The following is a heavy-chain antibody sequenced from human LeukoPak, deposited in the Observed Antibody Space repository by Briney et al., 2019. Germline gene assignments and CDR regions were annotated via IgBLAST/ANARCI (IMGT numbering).Heavy chain of an antibody. CDR2: INHAGTA. CDR3: ARLNPPGN. J-gene: IGHJ4*02. Sequence: PSETLSLTCALYGGSFTYYYWAWIRQPPGKGLEWIGEINHAGTADYNPSLKSRVTISVDTSKNQFSLKLSSVTAADTAVYYCARLNPPGNWGQGTLVTVSS. V-gene: IGHV4-34*01. CDR1: GGSFTYYY. D-gene: IGHD3-10*01.